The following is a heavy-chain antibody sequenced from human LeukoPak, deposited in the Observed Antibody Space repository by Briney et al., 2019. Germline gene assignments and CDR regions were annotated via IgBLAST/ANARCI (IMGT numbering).Heavy chain of an antibody. CDR3: VRGNDYGGPHY. J-gene: IGHJ4*02. Sequence: GGSLRLSCAASGFTFSSYAMHWVRQAPGKGLEWVAVISYDGSNKYYADSVKGRFTISRDNSKNTLYLQMNSLRAEDTAVYYCVRGNDYGGPHYWGQGTLVTVSS. D-gene: IGHD4-23*01. CDR2: ISYDGSNK. V-gene: IGHV3-30*04. CDR1: GFTFSSYA.